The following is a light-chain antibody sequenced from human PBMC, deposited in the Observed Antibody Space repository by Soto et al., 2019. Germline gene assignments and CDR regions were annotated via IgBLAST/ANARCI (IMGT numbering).Light chain of an antibody. CDR1: QNINRR. Sequence: DIQMTHSPSTLSGSVGDRVTITCRASQNINRRLAWYQQKPGKAPNLLIYDASSLESGVPARFSGGGSGTEFTLTISSLQPEDFATYYCLQHNNYPWTFGQGTKVDIK. CDR3: LQHNNYPWT. V-gene: IGKV1-5*01. CDR2: DAS. J-gene: IGKJ1*01.